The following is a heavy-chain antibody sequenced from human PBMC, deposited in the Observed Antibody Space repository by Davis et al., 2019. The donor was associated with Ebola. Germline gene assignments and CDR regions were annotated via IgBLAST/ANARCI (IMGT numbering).Heavy chain of an antibody. CDR3: ARNPYCSVGSCYFADY. CDR2: VYYSGST. D-gene: IGHD2-15*01. J-gene: IGHJ4*02. CDR1: GGSISSSSYY. V-gene: IGHV4-39*01. Sequence: SETLSLTCTVSGGSISSSSYYWVWIRQPPGKGLEWIGSVYYSGSTYYSPSLKSRVTISIDSSKNQFSLKLNSVTAADTAVYYCARNPYCSVGSCYFADYWGQGTLVTVSS.